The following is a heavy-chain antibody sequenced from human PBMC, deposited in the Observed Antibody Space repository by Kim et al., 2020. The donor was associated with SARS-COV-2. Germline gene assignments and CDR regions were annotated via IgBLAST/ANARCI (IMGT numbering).Heavy chain of an antibody. J-gene: IGHJ4*01. V-gene: IGHV3-11*01. CDR1: GFTFSDYY. Sequence: GGSLRLSCSASGFTFSDYYMSWIRQAPGKGLEWISYISTSSNTINYAGSVKGRFIISRDNARSSVYLQMNSLRADDTAMYYCARGPPPTYVGKPPLHYWG. CDR3: ARGPPPTYVGKPPLHY. CDR2: ISTSSNTI. D-gene: IGHD3-16*01.